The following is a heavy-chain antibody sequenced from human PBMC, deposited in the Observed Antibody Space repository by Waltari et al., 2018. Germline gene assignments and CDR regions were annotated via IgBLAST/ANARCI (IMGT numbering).Heavy chain of an antibody. J-gene: IGHJ3*02. V-gene: IGHV3-48*04. D-gene: IGHD6-6*01. CDR3: ATAEPGSSGVLLETAGDAFDI. Sequence: EVQLVESGGGLVQPGGSLRLSCAASGFTFSSYSMNWVRQAPGKGLEWVSYISSSSSTIYYADSVKGRFTISRDNAKNSLYLQMNSLRAEDTAVYYCATAEPGSSGVLLETAGDAFDIWGQGTMVTVSS. CDR2: ISSSSSTI. CDR1: GFTFSSYS.